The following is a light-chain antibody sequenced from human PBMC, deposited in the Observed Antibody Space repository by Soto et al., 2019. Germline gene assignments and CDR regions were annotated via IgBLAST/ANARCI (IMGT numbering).Light chain of an antibody. CDR1: SSDVGTYDY. CDR3: CSYAGSYTWV. J-gene: IGLJ3*02. CDR2: DVS. Sequence: QSVLTQPRSVSGSPGQSVTISCTGTSSDVGTYDYVSWYQQHLGKAPKLMIYDVSNWPSGVPDRFSGSKSGNTASLTISGLQAEDEADYYCCSYAGSYTWVFGGGTKLTVL. V-gene: IGLV2-11*01.